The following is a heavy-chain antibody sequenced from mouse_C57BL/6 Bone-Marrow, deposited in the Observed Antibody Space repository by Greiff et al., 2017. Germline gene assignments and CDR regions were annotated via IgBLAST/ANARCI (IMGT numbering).Heavy chain of an antibody. CDR3: ARDCLDY. Sequence: QVQLKQPGAELVKPGASVKMSCKASGYTFTSYWITWVKQRPGQGLEWLGDIYPGSGSTNYNEKFKSKATLTVDTSSSTAYMQRSSLTSEDSAVYYCARDCLDYWGQGTTLTVSS. CDR2: IYPGSGST. J-gene: IGHJ2*01. CDR1: GYTFTSYW. V-gene: IGHV1-55*01.